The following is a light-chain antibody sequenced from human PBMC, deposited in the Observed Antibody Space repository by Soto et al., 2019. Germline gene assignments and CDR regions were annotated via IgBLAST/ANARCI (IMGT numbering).Light chain of an antibody. CDR3: SSYTRGSTHV. CDR2: DVT. Sequence: QSALTQPASVSGSPGQSITISCTGTTSDVGGYNYVSWYQQHPGKAPKLMIYDVTNRPSGVSNRFSGSKSGNTASLTISGLQAEDEADYYCSSYTRGSTHVFGTGTKVTVL. CDR1: TSDVGGYNY. V-gene: IGLV2-14*03. J-gene: IGLJ1*01.